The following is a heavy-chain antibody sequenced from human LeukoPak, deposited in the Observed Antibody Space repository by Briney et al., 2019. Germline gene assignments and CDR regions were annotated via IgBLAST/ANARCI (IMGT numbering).Heavy chain of an antibody. J-gene: IGHJ4*02. CDR1: GYTFTSYG. D-gene: IGHD2-2*01. CDR3: ARDPAARLGYCSSTSCYPLDY. V-gene: IGHV1-18*01. Sequence: ASVKVSCKASGYTFTSYGISWVRQAPGQGLEWMGWISAYNGNTSYAQKLQGRVTMTTDTSTSTAYMELRSLRSDDTAVYYCARDPAARLGYCSSTSCYPLDYWGQGTLVTVSS. CDR2: ISAYNGNT.